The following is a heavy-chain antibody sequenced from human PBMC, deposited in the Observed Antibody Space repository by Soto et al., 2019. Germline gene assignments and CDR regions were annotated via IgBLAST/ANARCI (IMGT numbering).Heavy chain of an antibody. V-gene: IGHV3-9*01. CDR3: VKDESINWYSGHFRH. Sequence: GGSLRLSCAASGFTFDDYAMHWVRQVPGKGLEWVSGINWNSGSIGYGDSVKGRFAISRDNAKNSLHLQMNSLSAEDTAFYYCVKDESINWYSGHFRHWGQGTPVTVPS. D-gene: IGHD6-13*01. CDR1: GFTFDDYA. J-gene: IGHJ1*01. CDR2: INWNSGSI.